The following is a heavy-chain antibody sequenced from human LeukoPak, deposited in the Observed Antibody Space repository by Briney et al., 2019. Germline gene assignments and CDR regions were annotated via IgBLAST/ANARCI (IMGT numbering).Heavy chain of an antibody. V-gene: IGHV3-48*03. Sequence: PGGSLRLSCAASGFTFSSYEMNWVRQAPGKGLEWVSYISSSGSTIYYADSVKGRFSISRDKAKNSLYLQMNSLRVEDTAVYYCAREGDENYYDSSGYLVYWGQGTLVTVSS. CDR2: ISSSGSTI. J-gene: IGHJ4*02. CDR1: GFTFSSYE. CDR3: AREGDENYYDSSGYLVY. D-gene: IGHD3-22*01.